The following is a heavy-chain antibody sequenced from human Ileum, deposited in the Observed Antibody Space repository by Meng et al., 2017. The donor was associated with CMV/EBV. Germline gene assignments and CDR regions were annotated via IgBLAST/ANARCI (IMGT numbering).Heavy chain of an antibody. CDR2: IYYSGST. CDR3: AREGTSCSCFDY. Sequence: VSGDSITSGNYSWSWIRQPPGKDLEWIGYIYYSGSTYYNPSLKSRLTISVDTSKNQFSLKLSSVTAADTAVYYCAREGTSCSCFDYWGQGTLVTVSS. J-gene: IGHJ4*02. D-gene: IGHD2-2*01. V-gene: IGHV4-30-4*01. CDR1: GDSITSGNYS.